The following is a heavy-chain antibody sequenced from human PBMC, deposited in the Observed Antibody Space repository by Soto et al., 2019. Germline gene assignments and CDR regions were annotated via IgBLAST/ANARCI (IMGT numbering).Heavy chain of an antibody. J-gene: IGHJ4*02. D-gene: IGHD3-10*01. CDR3: ATQGGSPLYGYLDY. CDR1: GGTFSSYA. V-gene: IGHV1-69*13. CDR2: IIPIFGTT. Sequence: GASVKVSCKASGGTFSSYAISWVRQAPGQGLEWMGGIIPIFGTTNYAQKFQGRVTIDADESTSTAYMELSSLSSEDTAVYYCATQGGSPLYGYLDYWGQGTLVTVSS.